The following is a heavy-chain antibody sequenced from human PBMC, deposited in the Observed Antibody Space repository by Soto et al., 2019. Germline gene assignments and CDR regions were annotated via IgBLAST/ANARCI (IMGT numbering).Heavy chain of an antibody. CDR1: GGTFSSYA. J-gene: IGHJ6*02. V-gene: IGHV1-69*01. CDR3: ARGYRDGYFYAMDV. D-gene: IGHD2-2*02. CDR2: IIPMFGKA. Sequence: QVLLVQSGAEVKKSGSSVKVSCKASGGTFSSYAINWVRQAPGQGLEWMGGIIPMFGKANYAENFQGRVKNAADESTITAYMELSRLTSDDAAVYYCARGYRDGYFYAMDVCGQGTTVTVSS.